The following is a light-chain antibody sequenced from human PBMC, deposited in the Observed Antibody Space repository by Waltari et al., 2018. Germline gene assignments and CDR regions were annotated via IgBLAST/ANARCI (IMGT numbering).Light chain of an antibody. CDR1: QTVRTN. CDR2: GAS. J-gene: IGKJ4*01. CDR3: QQYNIWPPLT. Sequence: EIVMTQSPATLSVSPGKRVSLSCRASQTVRTNLAWYQQKPGQSPRLLIYGASTRAPGVPAKFSGSGSGTEFTLVISSLQSEDLAVYYCQQYNIWPPLTFGGGTKLEIK. V-gene: IGKV3-15*01.